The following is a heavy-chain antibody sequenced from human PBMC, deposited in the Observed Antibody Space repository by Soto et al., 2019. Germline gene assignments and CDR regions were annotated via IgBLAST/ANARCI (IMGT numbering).Heavy chain of an antibody. J-gene: IGHJ3*02. CDR2: IYPGDSDT. V-gene: IGHV5-51*01. D-gene: IGHD3-22*01. CDR1: GYSFTSYW. Sequence: GESLKISCKVSGYSFTSYWIGWVRQMPGKGLEWMGIIYPGDSDTRYSPSFQGQVTISADKSISTAYLQWSSLKASDTAMYYCARHAYDSSGYYGNAFDIWGQGTMVTVSS. CDR3: ARHAYDSSGYYGNAFDI.